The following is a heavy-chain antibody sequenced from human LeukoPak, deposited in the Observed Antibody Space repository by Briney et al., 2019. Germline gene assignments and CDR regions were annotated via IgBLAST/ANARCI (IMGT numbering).Heavy chain of an antibody. Sequence: ASVKVSCKASGYTFTGYYIHWVRQAPGQGLEWMGRINPNSGGTNYAQKFQGRVTMTRDTSISTAYMELSRLRSDDTAVYYCARESYDYVWGSYRVDYWGQGTLVTVSS. CDR1: GYTFTGYY. V-gene: IGHV1-2*06. CDR3: ARESYDYVWGSYRVDY. D-gene: IGHD3-16*02. J-gene: IGHJ4*02. CDR2: INPNSGGT.